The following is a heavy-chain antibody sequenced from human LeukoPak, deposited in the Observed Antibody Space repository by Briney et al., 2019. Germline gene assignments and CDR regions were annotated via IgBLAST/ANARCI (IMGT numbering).Heavy chain of an antibody. J-gene: IGHJ3*02. CDR3: ANEPEMSTTTNFAFDI. CDR2: IYSGTT. D-gene: IGHD5-24*01. Sequence: GGSLILSCTVSGFSVSDNSMSWVRQAPGKGLQWVSFIYSGTTHYSDSVNGVFTISSVTSKNTQYLQMNKLSSQDTAVYYVANEPEMSTTTNFAFDIWGQGPMDTVSS. V-gene: IGHV3-66*03. CDR1: GFSVSDNS.